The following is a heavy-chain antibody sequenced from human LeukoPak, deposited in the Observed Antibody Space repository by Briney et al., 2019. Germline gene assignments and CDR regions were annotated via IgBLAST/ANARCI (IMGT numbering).Heavy chain of an antibody. D-gene: IGHD1-26*01. J-gene: IGHJ4*02. CDR2: ISSSRSDT. Sequence: GGSLRLSCAASGFTFSDYYMSWIRQAPGKGLEWVSYISSSRSDTKYADSVKGRFIISRNNDKHSLYLQMNSLRAEDTAVYYCARDRLWEVGATPYFAYWGQGTLVTVSS. V-gene: IGHV3-11*05. CDR3: ARDRLWEVGATPYFAY. CDR1: GFTFSDYY.